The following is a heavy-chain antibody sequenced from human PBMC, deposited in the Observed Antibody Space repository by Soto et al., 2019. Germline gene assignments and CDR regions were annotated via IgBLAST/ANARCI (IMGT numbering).Heavy chain of an antibody. CDR1: GFILRTYA. V-gene: IGHV3-23*01. D-gene: IGHD3-3*01. Sequence: SLVVSFEASGFILRTYAMKWVRQAPWKVLEWVSTISGSGGNTFYAESMQVRFTISRDNSKKMAYLQMNSLTAEDTAVYYCAKALSTSIFDVLNLFDHWGQGTLVRVSS. CDR3: AKALSTSIFDVLNLFDH. CDR2: ISGSGGNT. J-gene: IGHJ4*02.